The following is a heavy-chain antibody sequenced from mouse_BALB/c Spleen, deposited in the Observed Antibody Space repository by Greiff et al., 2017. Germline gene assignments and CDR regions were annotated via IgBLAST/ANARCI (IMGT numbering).Heavy chain of an antibody. Sequence: VKLMESGPDLVAPSQSLSITCTVSGFSLTSYGVHWVRQPPGKGLEWLVVIWSDGSTTYNSALKSRLSISKDNSKSQVFLKMNSLQANDTAIYYCARGDTTARFDYWGQGTTLTVSS. D-gene: IGHD1-2*01. CDR2: IWSDGST. CDR1: GFSLTSYG. J-gene: IGHJ2*01. V-gene: IGHV2-6-2*01. CDR3: ARGDTTARFDY.